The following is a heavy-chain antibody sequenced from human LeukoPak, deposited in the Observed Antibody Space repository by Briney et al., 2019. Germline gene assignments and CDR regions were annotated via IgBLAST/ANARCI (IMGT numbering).Heavy chain of an antibody. V-gene: IGHV4-59*01. J-gene: IGHJ4*02. CDR3: ARGVYIAAAQYGY. D-gene: IGHD6-13*01. Sequence: SETLSLTCTVSGGSISSYYWSWIRQPPGGGLEWIGYIYYSGTTNYNPSLKSRVTISVDTSKNQFSLKLSSVTAADTAVYYCARGVYIAAAQYGYWGQGTLVTVSS. CDR1: GGSISSYY. CDR2: IYYSGTT.